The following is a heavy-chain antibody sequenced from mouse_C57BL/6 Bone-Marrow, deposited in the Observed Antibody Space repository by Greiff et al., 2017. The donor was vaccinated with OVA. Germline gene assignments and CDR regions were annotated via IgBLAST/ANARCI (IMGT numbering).Heavy chain of an antibody. CDR3: ARRGITTVVAHYYAMDY. CDR1: GYTFTSYW. Sequence: QVQLQQPGAELVRPGTSVKLSCKASGYTFTSYWMHWVKQRPGQGLEWIGVIDPSDSYTNYNQKFKGKATLTVDTSSSTAYMQLSSLSSEDSAVYYCARRGITTVVAHYYAMDYWGQGTSVTVSS. J-gene: IGHJ4*01. V-gene: IGHV1-59*01. CDR2: IDPSDSYT. D-gene: IGHD1-1*01.